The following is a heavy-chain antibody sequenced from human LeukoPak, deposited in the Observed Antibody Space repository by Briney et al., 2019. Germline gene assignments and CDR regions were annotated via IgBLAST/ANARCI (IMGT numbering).Heavy chain of an antibody. Sequence: ASVKVSCKASGYTFTSYYIHWVRQAPGQGLEWMGIINPSGGSTSYAQKFQGRVTMTRDTSTSTAYMELSSLRSEDTAVYYCARVFGENYDFWSGYYTASDYWGQGTLVTVSS. CDR2: INPSGGST. V-gene: IGHV1-46*01. J-gene: IGHJ4*02. CDR3: ARVFGENYDFWSGYYTASDY. D-gene: IGHD3-3*01. CDR1: GYTFTSYY.